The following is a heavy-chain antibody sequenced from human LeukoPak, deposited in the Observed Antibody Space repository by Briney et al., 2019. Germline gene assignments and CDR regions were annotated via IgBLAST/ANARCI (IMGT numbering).Heavy chain of an antibody. CDR3: ARSRGVGPGAYFDY. CDR1: GFSFSDDY. V-gene: IGHV3-11*03. Sequence: HPGGSLRLSCAVSGFSFSDDYMSWIRQAPGQGLEWVSYISSSSSYTTYADSVKGRFTISRDNAKNSLYLQMKSLRAEDTAVYYCARSRGVGPGAYFDYWGQGTLVTVSS. J-gene: IGHJ4*02. D-gene: IGHD1-26*01. CDR2: ISSSSSYT.